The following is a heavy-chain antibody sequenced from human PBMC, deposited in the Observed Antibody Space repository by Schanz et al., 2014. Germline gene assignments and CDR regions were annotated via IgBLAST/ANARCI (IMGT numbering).Heavy chain of an antibody. J-gene: IGHJ4*02. Sequence: QVQLVESGGGVVQPGRSLRLSCAASGFTFNSYGMHWVRQAPGKGLEWVAFIWYDGSNKYYADSVKGRFTISRDNSKNTLYVQMNSLRAEDTAVYYCAKSMYSTSWAFAFWGQEAQVTVSS. D-gene: IGHD2-2*01. CDR1: GFTFNSYG. V-gene: IGHV3-33*06. CDR3: AKSMYSTSWAFAF. CDR2: IWYDGSNK.